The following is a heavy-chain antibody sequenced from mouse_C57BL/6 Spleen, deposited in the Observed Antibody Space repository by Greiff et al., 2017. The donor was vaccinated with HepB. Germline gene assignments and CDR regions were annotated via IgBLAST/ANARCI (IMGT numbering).Heavy chain of an antibody. J-gene: IGHJ2*01. D-gene: IGHD1-1*01. CDR1: GYTFTSYG. V-gene: IGHV1-81*01. CDR3: ARGASTTDFDY. CDR2: IYPRSGNT. Sequence: QVQLQQSGAELARPGASVKLSCKASGYTFTSYGISWVKQRTGQGLEWIGEIYPRSGNTYYTEKFKGKATLTADKSSSTAYMELRSLTSEDSAVYFCARGASTTDFDYWGQGTTLTVSS.